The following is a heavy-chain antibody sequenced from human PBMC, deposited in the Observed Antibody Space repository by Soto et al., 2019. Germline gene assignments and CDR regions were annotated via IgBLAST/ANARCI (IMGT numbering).Heavy chain of an antibody. CDR2: ISAYNGNT. CDR1: WFTLSSYG. J-gene: IGHJ5*02. Sequence: GPVEVSRKASWFTLSSYGINWVRQAPGQGLEWMGWISAYNGNTNYAQKLQGRVTMTTDTSTSTAYMELRSLRSDDTAVYYCARCGGSCNNWFDPWGQGTLVTVSS. V-gene: IGHV1-18*01. D-gene: IGHD2-15*01. CDR3: ARCGGSCNNWFDP.